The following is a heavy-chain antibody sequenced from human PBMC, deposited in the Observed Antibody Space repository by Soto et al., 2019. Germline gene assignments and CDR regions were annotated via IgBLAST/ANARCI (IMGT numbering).Heavy chain of an antibody. Sequence: QVQLVESGGGLVQPGGSLRLSCAASGFTFSAYYMSWIRQAPGKGLEWVSYISSSGSTIYYADSVKGRFTISRHNAKNALYLQMSRLRAEDAAVYYGARGSGAVPREFDYWGQGTLVTVSS. D-gene: IGHD2-2*01. CDR1: GFTFSAYY. CDR2: ISSSGSTI. CDR3: ARGSGAVPREFDY. V-gene: IGHV3-11*01. J-gene: IGHJ4*02.